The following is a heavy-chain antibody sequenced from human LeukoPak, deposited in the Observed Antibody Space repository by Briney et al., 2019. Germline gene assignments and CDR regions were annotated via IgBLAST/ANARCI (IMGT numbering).Heavy chain of an antibody. D-gene: IGHD6-13*01. CDR2: ISAYNGNT. CDR1: GGTFSSYA. CDR3: ARDLPIAAAEAFDI. J-gene: IGHJ3*02. Sequence: GASVKVSCKASGGTFSSYAISWVRQAPGQGLEWMGWISAYNGNTNYAQKLQGRVTMTTDTSTSTAYMELRSLRSEDTAVYYCARDLPIAAAEAFDIWGQGTMVTVSS. V-gene: IGHV1-18*01.